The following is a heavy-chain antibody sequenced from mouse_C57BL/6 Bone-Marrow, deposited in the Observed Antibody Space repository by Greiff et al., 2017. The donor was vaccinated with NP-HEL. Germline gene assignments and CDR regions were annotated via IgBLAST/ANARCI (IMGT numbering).Heavy chain of an antibody. J-gene: IGHJ2*01. V-gene: IGHV1-81*01. CDR1: GYTFTSYG. Sequence: QVQLQQSGAELARPGASVKLSCKASGYTFTSYGISWVKQRTGQGLEWIGEIYPRSGNTYYNEKFKGKATLTADKSSSTAYMELRSLTSEDSAVYFCARWVYGSFPYYFDYWGQGTTLTVSS. CDR2: IYPRSGNT. CDR3: ARWVYGSFPYYFDY. D-gene: IGHD1-1*01.